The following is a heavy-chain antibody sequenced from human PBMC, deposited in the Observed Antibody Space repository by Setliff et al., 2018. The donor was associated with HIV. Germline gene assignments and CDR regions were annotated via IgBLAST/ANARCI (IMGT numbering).Heavy chain of an antibody. V-gene: IGHV3-21*05. CDR3: ARDGGRGGAVDY. CDR1: EFTFSSHW. D-gene: IGHD2-15*01. J-gene: IGHJ4*02. Sequence: GGSLRLSCEASEFTFSSHWMSWVRQAPGKGLEWVSRIYDSGDIWYADTVKGRFTISRDNAKNSLYLQMNSLRAEDTAVYFCARDGGRGGAVDYWGQGTLVTVSS. CDR2: IYDSGDI.